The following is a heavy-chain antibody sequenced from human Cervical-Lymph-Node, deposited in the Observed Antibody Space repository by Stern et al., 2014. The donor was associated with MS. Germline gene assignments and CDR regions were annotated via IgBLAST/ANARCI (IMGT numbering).Heavy chain of an antibody. Sequence: QVQLVQSGAEVKKPGSSVKVSCKASGASSSSYTFTWVRQAPGQGLEWMGRIIPIAGIANYAQKFQGRVTITADKSTSTAYMELSSLTSEDTAVYYCAREAGLVNTRGLYYFDYWGQGALVTVSS. J-gene: IGHJ4*02. CDR2: IIPIAGIA. V-gene: IGHV1-69*08. D-gene: IGHD4-23*01. CDR1: GASSSSYT. CDR3: AREAGLVNTRGLYYFDY.